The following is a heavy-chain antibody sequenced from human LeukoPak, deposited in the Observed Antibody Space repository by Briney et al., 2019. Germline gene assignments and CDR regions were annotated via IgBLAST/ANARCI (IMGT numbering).Heavy chain of an antibody. J-gene: IGHJ4*02. D-gene: IGHD6-13*01. CDR2: IYYSGST. CDR3: ARVYAPYSSNHFDY. CDR1: GGSISSYY. Sequence: PSETLSLTCTVSGGSISSYYWSWIRQPPGKGLEWIGYIYYSGSTYYNPSLKSRVTISVDTSKNQFSLKLSSVTAADTAVYYCARVYAPYSSNHFDYWGQGTLVTVSS. V-gene: IGHV4-59*01.